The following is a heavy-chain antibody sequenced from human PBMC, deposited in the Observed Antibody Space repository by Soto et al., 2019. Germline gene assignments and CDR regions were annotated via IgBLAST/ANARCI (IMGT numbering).Heavy chain of an antibody. CDR1: SDSFTIYY. CDR3: ARSSGGVFGIIIAGSKWLDP. Sequence: ASLNGSFKAPSDSFTIYYIHWLLHAPGQGRELMGIINPNGGSTRFAQTFQGRITITTDTSTSTVYMELRSLRSEDTAVYYCARSSGGVFGIIIAGSKWLDPWGQGSLVTVSS. CDR2: INPNGGST. J-gene: IGHJ5*02. V-gene: IGHV1-46*01. D-gene: IGHD3-16*02.